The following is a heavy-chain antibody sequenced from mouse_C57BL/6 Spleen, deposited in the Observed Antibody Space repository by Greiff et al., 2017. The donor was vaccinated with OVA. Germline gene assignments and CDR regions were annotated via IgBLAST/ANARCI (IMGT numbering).Heavy chain of an antibody. V-gene: IGHV1-80*01. CDR3: ARSDYSNSAWFAY. Sequence: VQLQQSGAELVKPGASVKISCKASGYAFSSYWMNWVKQRPGKGLEWIGQIYPGDGDTNYNGKFKGKATLTADKSSSTAYMQLSSLTSEDSAVYFCARSDYSNSAWFAYWGQGTLVTVSA. CDR1: GYAFSSYW. CDR2: IYPGDGDT. D-gene: IGHD2-5*01. J-gene: IGHJ3*01.